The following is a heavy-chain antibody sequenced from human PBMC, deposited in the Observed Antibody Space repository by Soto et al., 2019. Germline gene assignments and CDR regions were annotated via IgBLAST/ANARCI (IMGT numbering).Heavy chain of an antibody. J-gene: IGHJ6*02. Sequence: PSETLSLTCTVSGGSISSSSYYWGWIRQPPGKGLEWIGSIYYSGSTYYNPSLKSRVTISVDTSKNQFSLKLSSVTAADTAVYYCARISGALIFPYYYYYGMDVWGQGTTVTVSS. CDR2: IYYSGST. D-gene: IGHD3-10*01. V-gene: IGHV4-39*01. CDR1: GGSISSSSYY. CDR3: ARISGALIFPYYYYYGMDV.